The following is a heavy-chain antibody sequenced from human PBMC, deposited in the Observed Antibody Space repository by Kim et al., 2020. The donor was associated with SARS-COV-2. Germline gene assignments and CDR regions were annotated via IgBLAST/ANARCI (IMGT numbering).Heavy chain of an antibody. J-gene: IGHJ4*02. CDR3: TRTGGADY. V-gene: IGHV6-1*01. CDR2: TYYRSKWHN. D-gene: IGHD7-27*01. Sequence: SQTLSLTCAISGDRVSSNSAAWNWIRQSPSRGLEWLGRTYYRSKWHNEYAVSVKGRITINPDTSKNQFSLQLNSVTPEDTAVYYCTRTGGADYWGQGTLVTVSS. CDR1: GDRVSSNSAA.